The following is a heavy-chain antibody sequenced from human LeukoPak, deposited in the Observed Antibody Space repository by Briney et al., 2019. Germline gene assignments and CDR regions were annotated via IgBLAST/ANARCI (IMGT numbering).Heavy chain of an antibody. Sequence: PGGSLRLSCAASGFTVSSNYMSWVRQAQGKGLEWVSVIYSGGSTYYADSVKGRFTISRDNSKNTMYLQMNSLRAEDTAVYYCARVIWFGELFDYWGQGTLVTVSS. J-gene: IGHJ4*02. D-gene: IGHD3-10*01. CDR3: ARVIWFGELFDY. CDR1: GFTVSSNY. CDR2: IYSGGST. V-gene: IGHV3-66*01.